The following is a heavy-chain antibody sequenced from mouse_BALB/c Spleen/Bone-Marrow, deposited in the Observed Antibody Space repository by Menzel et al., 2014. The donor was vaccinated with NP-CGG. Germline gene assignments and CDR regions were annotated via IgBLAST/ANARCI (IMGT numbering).Heavy chain of an antibody. D-gene: IGHD1-2*01. J-gene: IGHJ4*01. V-gene: IGHV1-63*01. CDR2: IYPGSGNT. Sequence: QVQLQQSGAELVRPGTSVKISCKASGYAFTNYWLDWVKQSPGHGLEWIGDIYPGSGNTYFNEKLKGKATLTADKSSSTAYMQLSSLTSEDSAVYFCARPQVISGRYYAMDYWGQGTSVTVSP. CDR3: ARPQVISGRYYAMDY. CDR1: GYAFTNYW.